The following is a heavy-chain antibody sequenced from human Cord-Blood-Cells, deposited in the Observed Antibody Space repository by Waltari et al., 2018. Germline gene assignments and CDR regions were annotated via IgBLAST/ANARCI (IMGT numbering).Heavy chain of an antibody. V-gene: IGHV3-21*01. CDR3: ARVGVGATTAFDI. CDR2: ISSSSSYI. Sequence: EVQLVESGGGLVKPGGSLRPSCAASGFTFSSYRMNWVRQAPGKGLEWVSSISSSSSYIYYADSVKGRFTISRDNAKNSLYLQMNSLRAEDTAVYYCARVGVGATTAFDIWGQGTMVTVSS. J-gene: IGHJ3*02. CDR1: GFTFSSYR. D-gene: IGHD1-26*01.